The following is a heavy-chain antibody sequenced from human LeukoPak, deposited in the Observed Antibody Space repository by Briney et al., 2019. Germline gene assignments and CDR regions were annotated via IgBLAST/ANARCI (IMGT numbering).Heavy chain of an antibody. D-gene: IGHD5-18*01. Sequence: SETLSLTCTVSGDPISSGNYYWGWIRQPPGKGLEWIGNIYYSGSTYYNPSLKSRVSMSLDTSKNQFSLKLSSVTAADTAVYYCAATYRTRGYTYGYFDYWGQGTLVTVPS. V-gene: IGHV4-39*01. CDR3: AATYRTRGYTYGYFDY. J-gene: IGHJ4*02. CDR2: IYYSGST. CDR1: GDPISSGNYY.